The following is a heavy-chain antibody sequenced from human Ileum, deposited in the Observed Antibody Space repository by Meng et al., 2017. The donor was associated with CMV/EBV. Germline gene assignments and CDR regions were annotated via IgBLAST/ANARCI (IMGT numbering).Heavy chain of an antibody. CDR2: MHHGGTT. V-gene: IGHV4-4*02. D-gene: IGHD3-22*01. Sequence: SLTCAVSGDAFSSDVWWSWVRQPPGKGLEWIGEMHHGGTTTYNPSLKSRVTISLDESKSEFSLRLTSPTAADTALYYCGRNGYYSLDYWGQGTLVTVSS. J-gene: IGHJ4*02. CDR3: GRNGYYSLDY. CDR1: GDAFSSDVW.